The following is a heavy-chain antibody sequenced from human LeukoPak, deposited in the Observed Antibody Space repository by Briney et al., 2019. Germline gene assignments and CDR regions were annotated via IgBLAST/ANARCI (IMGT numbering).Heavy chain of an antibody. CDR3: ARDSRYDSSGYYYGYYYYYMDV. V-gene: IGHV3-64*01. CDR1: GFTFSSYA. D-gene: IGHD3-22*01. J-gene: IGHJ6*03. Sequence: GGSLRLSCAASGFTFSSYAMHWVRQAPGKGLEYVSAISSNGGSTYYANSVKGRFTISRDNSKNTLYLQMGSLRAEDMAVYYCARDSRYDSSGYYYGYYYYYMDVWGKGTTVTVSS. CDR2: ISSNGGST.